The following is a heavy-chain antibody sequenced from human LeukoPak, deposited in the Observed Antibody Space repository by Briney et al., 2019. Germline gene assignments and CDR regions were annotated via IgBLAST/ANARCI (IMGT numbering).Heavy chain of an antibody. CDR1: GFTFSSYS. D-gene: IGHD4-17*01. J-gene: IGHJ4*02. CDR3: ARNRGDPSYFDY. Sequence: PGGSLRLSCAASGFTFSSYSMNWVRQAPGKGLEWVASISSSSSYIYYADSVQGRFTISRDNAKNSLYLQMNSLRADDTAMYYCARNRGDPSYFDYWGQGILVTVSS. CDR2: ISSSSSYI. V-gene: IGHV3-21*01.